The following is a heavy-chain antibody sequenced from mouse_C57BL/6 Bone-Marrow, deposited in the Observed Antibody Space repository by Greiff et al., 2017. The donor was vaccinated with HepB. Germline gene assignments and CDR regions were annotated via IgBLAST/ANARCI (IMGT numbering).Heavy chain of an antibody. V-gene: IGHV1-4*01. CDR1: GYTFTSYT. CDR3: ARWGLRRDYAMDY. J-gene: IGHJ4*01. D-gene: IGHD2-4*01. CDR2: INPSSGYT. Sequence: VQLQQSGAELARPGASVKMSCKASGYTFTSYTMHWVKQRPGQGLEWIGYINPSSGYTNYNQKFKGKSTLTVDKSSSTAYMQLSSLTSEDSAVYYCARWGLRRDYAMDYWGQGTSVTVSS.